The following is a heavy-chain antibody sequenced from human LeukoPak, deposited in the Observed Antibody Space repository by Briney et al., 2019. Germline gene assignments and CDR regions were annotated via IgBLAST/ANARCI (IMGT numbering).Heavy chain of an antibody. CDR1: GFTFSSYG. CDR2: ISYDGSNK. D-gene: IGHD2-15*01. V-gene: IGHV3-30*18. Sequence: GRSLRLSCAASGFTFSSYGMHWVRQAPGKGLEWVAVISYDGSNKYYADSVKGRFTISRDNSKNTLYLQMNSLRAEDTAVYYCAEVASVGMDVWGQGTTVTVSS. CDR3: AEVASVGMDV. J-gene: IGHJ6*02.